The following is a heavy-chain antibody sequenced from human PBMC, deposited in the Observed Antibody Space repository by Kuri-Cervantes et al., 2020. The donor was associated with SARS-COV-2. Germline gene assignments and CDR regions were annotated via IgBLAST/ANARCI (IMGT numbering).Heavy chain of an antibody. D-gene: IGHD3-22*01. CDR3: ARVRYYDTSDGYYYYYYMDV. CDR2: IYYSGST. Sequence: GSLRLSCTVSGGSISSHYWSWIRQPPGKGLEWIGYIYYSGSTNYNPSLKSRITISVDTSKNQFSLKLGSVTAADTAVYYCARVRYYDTSDGYYYYYYMDVWGEGTTVTVSS. V-gene: IGHV4-59*08. CDR1: GGSISSHY. J-gene: IGHJ6*03.